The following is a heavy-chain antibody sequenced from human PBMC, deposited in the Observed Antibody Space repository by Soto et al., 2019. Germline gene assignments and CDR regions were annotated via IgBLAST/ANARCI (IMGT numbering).Heavy chain of an antibody. J-gene: IGHJ5*01. CDR2: TYYRSKWYN. CDR3: VRLIGNSWLDF. D-gene: IGHD1-26*01. V-gene: IGHV6-1*01. CDR1: GDGVFSICVT. Sequence: HSLSLTCAISGDGVFSICVTWNWIRQSPSRGLEWLGRTYYRSKWYNDYAESVKSRITINPDTSKNQFSLHLNSVTPEDTAVYYCVRLIGNSWLDFWGQGTLVTVSS.